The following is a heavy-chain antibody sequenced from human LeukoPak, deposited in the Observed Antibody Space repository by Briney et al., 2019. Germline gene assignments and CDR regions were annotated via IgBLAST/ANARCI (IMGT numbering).Heavy chain of an antibody. D-gene: IGHD6-19*01. Sequence: ASAKVSCKASGYTFTGYYMHWVRQAPGQGLEWMGWINPNSGGTNYAQKFQGRVTMTRDTSISTAYMELSRLRSDDTAAYYCASHPGIAVILDYWGQGTLVTVSS. V-gene: IGHV1-2*02. CDR1: GYTFTGYY. J-gene: IGHJ4*02. CDR2: INPNSGGT. CDR3: ASHPGIAVILDY.